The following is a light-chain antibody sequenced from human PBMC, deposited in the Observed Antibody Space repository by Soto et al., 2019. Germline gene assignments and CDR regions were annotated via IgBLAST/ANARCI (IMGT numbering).Light chain of an antibody. Sequence: SYELTQPPSVSVSPGQTASITCSGEKLGDKYACWYQQKPGQFPVLVIYQDSKRPSGIPERFSGSNSGNTATLTISGTQAMDEADYYCQAWDSSTAVFGGGTKLTVL. V-gene: IGLV3-1*01. CDR1: KLGDKY. CDR3: QAWDSSTAV. J-gene: IGLJ2*01. CDR2: QDS.